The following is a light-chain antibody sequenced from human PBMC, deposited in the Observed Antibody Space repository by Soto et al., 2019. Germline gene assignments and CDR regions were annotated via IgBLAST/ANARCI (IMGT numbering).Light chain of an antibody. J-gene: IGLJ3*02. CDR3: ATWDASLSEVV. CDR1: SSNIGNNI. V-gene: IGLV1-51*01. CDR2: GND. Sequence: QSVLTQPPSVSAAPGQTVTISCSGSSSNIGNNIVSWYQQQLPGTAPKLLIYGNDRRPSGIPDRFSGSKSGTSATLGITGLQTGDEADYYCATWDASLSEVVFGGGTQLTVL.